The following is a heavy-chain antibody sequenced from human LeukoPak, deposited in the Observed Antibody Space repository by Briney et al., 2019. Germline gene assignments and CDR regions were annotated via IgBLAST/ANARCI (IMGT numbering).Heavy chain of an antibody. V-gene: IGHV3-23*01. CDR3: AKGAEIDH. Sequence: GVSLRLSCAASGFNFNNFAMSWVRQAPGKGLEWLSAMTGPADTTYYAESVKGRFTISRDYSKSMVFLQMNSLRVEDTAIYYCAKGAEIDHWGQGTLVTVSS. J-gene: IGHJ4*02. CDR1: GFNFNNFA. CDR2: MTGPADTT.